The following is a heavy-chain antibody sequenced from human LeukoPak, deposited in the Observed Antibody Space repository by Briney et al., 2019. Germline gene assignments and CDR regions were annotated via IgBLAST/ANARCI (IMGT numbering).Heavy chain of an antibody. D-gene: IGHD4-11*01. CDR1: GFTFSSYA. Sequence: PGGSLRLSCAATGFTFSSYAMSWVRQAPGKGLEWVSAISGSGGSTYYADSVKGRFTISRDNSKNTLYLQMNSLRAEDTAVYYCAKGDYSNYEGYFDYWGQGTLVTVSS. V-gene: IGHV3-23*01. J-gene: IGHJ4*02. CDR3: AKGDYSNYEGYFDY. CDR2: ISGSGGST.